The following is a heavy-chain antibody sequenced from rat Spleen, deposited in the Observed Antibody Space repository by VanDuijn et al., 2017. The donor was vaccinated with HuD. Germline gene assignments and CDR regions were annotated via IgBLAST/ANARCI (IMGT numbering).Heavy chain of an antibody. CDR3: TGDAYY. Sequence: QVQLKESGPGLVQPSQTLSLTCTVSGFSLSNSGVIWVRQPPGKGLEWMGVIRGNGNTNYNSALKSRLSISRDTSKSQVFLKMNSLQSEDTAIYFCTGDAYYWGQGVMVTVSS. CDR2: IRGNGNT. J-gene: IGHJ2*01. V-gene: IGHV2-13*01. CDR1: GFSLSNSG.